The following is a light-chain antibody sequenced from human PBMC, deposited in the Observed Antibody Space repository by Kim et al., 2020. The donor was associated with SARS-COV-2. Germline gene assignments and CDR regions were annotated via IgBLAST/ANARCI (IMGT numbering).Light chain of an antibody. V-gene: IGLV2-23*01. CDR3: CSSAGSGTSL. CDR1: SSDVGSYDL. CDR2: EDT. Sequence: GQSITISCTGVSSDVGSYDLVSWYQQHPDKAPNLFIYEDTERPSGVSTRFSGSKSGNTASLTISRLQAEDEADYYCCSSAGSGTSLCGGGTKVTVL. J-gene: IGLJ2*01.